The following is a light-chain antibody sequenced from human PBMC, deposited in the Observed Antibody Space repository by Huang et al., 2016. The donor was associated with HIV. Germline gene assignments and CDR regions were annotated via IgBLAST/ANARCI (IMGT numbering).Light chain of an antibody. V-gene: IGKV3-11*01. Sequence: EIVLTQSPATLSLSPGERATLSCRAIQSVSRYLAWYQQKPCQAPRLLIFDASNRATGIPARFSGTGSGTDFTLTISSLEAEDSAVYYCQQRSNWPPLTFGGGTKVEIK. J-gene: IGKJ4*01. CDR3: QQRSNWPPLT. CDR2: DAS. CDR1: QSVSRY.